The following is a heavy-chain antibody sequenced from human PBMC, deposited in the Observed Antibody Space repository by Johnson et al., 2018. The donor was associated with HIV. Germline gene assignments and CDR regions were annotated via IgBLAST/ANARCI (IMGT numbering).Heavy chain of an antibody. Sequence: VQLVESGGGLIQPGGSLRLSCAASGFTVSSNYMSWVRQAPGKGLEWVSAIYSGGSTYYTDSVKGRFTVSRDSSKNKLYLQMNSLRAEDTAVYYCARAPQTYNWNYMMAFDMWGQGTMVTVSP. CDR1: GFTVSSNY. D-gene: IGHD1-7*01. J-gene: IGHJ3*02. V-gene: IGHV3-53*01. CDR2: IYSGGST. CDR3: ARAPQTYNWNYMMAFDM.